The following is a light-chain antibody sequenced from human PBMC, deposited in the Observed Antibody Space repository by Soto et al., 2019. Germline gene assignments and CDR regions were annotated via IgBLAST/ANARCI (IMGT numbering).Light chain of an antibody. J-gene: IGLJ2*01. V-gene: IGLV1-44*01. Sequence: QSVLTQPPSASGTPGQRVTISCSGSSSNIGGNIINWYQHLPGTAPKLLIYSTNERPSGVPDRFSGSKSGTSASLAISGLQSEDEADYYCATWDDSLNGVVLGGGTKLTVL. CDR3: ATWDDSLNGVV. CDR1: SSNIGGNI. CDR2: STN.